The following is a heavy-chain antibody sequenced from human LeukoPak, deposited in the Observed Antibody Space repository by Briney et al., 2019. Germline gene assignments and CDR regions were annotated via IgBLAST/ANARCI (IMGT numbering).Heavy chain of an antibody. CDR1: GFTFTDYY. Sequence: GASVKVSCKTSGFTFTDYYLNWVRQAPGQGLQWMGWIRPNTGDTNYAQEFQGRVTVTRDTSISTVYMELSSLRSDDSAVYYCARTKFVTTIPAAIGTLDPWGQGTLVIVSS. J-gene: IGHJ5*02. V-gene: IGHV1-2*02. D-gene: IGHD2-2*02. CDR2: IRPNTGDT. CDR3: ARTKFVTTIPAAIGTLDP.